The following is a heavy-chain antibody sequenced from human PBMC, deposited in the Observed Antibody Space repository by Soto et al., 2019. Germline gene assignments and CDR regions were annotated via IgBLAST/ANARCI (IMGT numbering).Heavy chain of an antibody. CDR1: GGTFSSYT. Sequence: SVKVSCKASGGTFSSYTISWVRQAPGQGLEWMGRIIPILGIANYAQKFQGRVTITADKSTSTAYMELSSLRSEDTAVYYCASHDGRETETVRDLYYGMDVWAQGTTVTVSS. CDR3: ASHDGRETETVRDLYYGMDV. D-gene: IGHD3-10*01. CDR2: IIPILGIA. V-gene: IGHV1-69*02. J-gene: IGHJ6*02.